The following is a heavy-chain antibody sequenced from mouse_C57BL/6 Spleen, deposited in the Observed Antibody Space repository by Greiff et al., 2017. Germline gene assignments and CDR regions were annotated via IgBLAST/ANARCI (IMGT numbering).Heavy chain of an antibody. J-gene: IGHJ2*01. CDR1: GFTFSSYG. CDR3: ARPNYYGSSYGFDY. Sequence: EVKLVESGGDLVKPGGSLKLSCAASGFTFSSYGMSWVRQTPDKRLEWVATIRSGGSYTYYPDSVKGRFTISRDNAKNTLYLQMSSLKSEDTAMYYCARPNYYGSSYGFDYWGQGTTLTVSS. D-gene: IGHD1-1*01. V-gene: IGHV5-6*01. CDR2: IRSGGSYT.